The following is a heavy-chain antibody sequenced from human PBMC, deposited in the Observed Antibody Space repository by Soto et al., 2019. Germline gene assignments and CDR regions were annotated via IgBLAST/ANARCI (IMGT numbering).Heavy chain of an antibody. CDR2: IYYSGST. D-gene: IGHD5-18*01. Sequence: QLQLQESGPGLVKPSETLSLTCTVSGGSISSSSYYWGWIRQPPGKGLEWIGSIYYSGSTYYNPSLKSRVTISVDTSKNQFPLKLSSVTAADTAVYYCASPKDSYGGYYFDYWGQGTLVTVSS. J-gene: IGHJ4*02. V-gene: IGHV4-39*01. CDR1: GGSISSSSYY. CDR3: ASPKDSYGGYYFDY.